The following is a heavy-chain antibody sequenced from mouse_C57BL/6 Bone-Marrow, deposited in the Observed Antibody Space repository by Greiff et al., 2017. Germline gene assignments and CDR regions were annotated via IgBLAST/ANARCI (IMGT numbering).Heavy chain of an antibody. D-gene: IGHD6-1*01. CDR3: AGGGQGFAY. V-gene: IGHV1-39*01. CDR1: GYSFTDYN. Sequence: EVKLVESGPELVKPGASVKISCKASGYSFTDYNMNWVKQSNGQSLEWIGVINPNYGTTSYNEKFKGKATLTVDQSSSTAYMQLNSLTSEDSAVYYCAGGGQGFAYGGQGTLVTVSA. J-gene: IGHJ3*01. CDR2: INPNYGTT.